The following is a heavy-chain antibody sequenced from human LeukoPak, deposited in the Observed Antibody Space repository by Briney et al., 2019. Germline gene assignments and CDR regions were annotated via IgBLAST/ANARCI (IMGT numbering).Heavy chain of an antibody. Sequence: GASVKVSCKASGYTFISYGISWKRQAPGQGLEWMGWISAYNGNTNNAQKFQGRVTVTTDTSTSTAYMELRSLRSDDTAVYYCARDDRSGYYDDWGQGTLVTVSS. V-gene: IGHV1-18*01. CDR3: ARDDRSGYYDD. CDR2: ISAYNGNT. J-gene: IGHJ4*02. D-gene: IGHD3-22*01. CDR1: GYTFISYG.